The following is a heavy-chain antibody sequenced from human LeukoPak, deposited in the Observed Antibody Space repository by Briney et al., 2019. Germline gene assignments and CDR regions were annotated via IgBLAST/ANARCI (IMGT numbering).Heavy chain of an antibody. CDR1: GGSFSGYY. CDR2: SNHSGST. Sequence: PSETLSLTCAVYGGSFSGYYWSLIRQPPWKGLEWIGESNHSGSTNYNPSLKSRVTISVDTSKNQFSLKLSSVTAADTAVYYCARFTPRSHFTSTNWFDPWGQGTLVTVSS. CDR3: ARFTPRSHFTSTNWFDP. V-gene: IGHV4-34*01. D-gene: IGHD2-2*01. J-gene: IGHJ5*02.